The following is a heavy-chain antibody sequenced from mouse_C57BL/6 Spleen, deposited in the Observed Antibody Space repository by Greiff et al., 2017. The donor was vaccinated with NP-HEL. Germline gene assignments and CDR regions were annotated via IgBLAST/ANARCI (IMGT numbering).Heavy chain of an antibody. CDR1: GFTFSDYY. CDR3: ARVMTKGLDY. D-gene: IGHD3-3*01. Sequence: EVKLVESEGGLVQPGSSMKLSCTASGFTFSDYYMAWVRQVPEKGLEWVANINYDGSSTYYLDSLKSRFIISRDNAKNILYLQMSSLKSEDTATYYCARVMTKGLDYWGQSTTLTVSS. CDR2: INYDGSST. V-gene: IGHV5-16*01. J-gene: IGHJ2*01.